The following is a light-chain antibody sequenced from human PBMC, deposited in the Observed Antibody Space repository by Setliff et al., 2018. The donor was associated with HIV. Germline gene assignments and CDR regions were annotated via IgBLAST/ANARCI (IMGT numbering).Light chain of an antibody. CDR1: SSDVGSYNF. J-gene: IGLJ1*01. V-gene: IGLV2-23*02. CDR2: QVN. Sequence: QSVLTQPASVSGSPGQSITISCTGSSSDVGSYNFVSWYQQHPGKAPKLMIYQVNKRPSGVSNRFSGSKSGNTASLTISGLQAEDETDYYCCSYAGTNTYGFGTGTKV. CDR3: CSYAGTNTYG.